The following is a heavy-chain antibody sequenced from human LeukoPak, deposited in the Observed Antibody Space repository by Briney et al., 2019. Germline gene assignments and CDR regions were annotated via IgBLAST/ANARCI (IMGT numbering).Heavy chain of an antibody. CDR3: ARAISDYDASDI. V-gene: IGHV3-20*04. J-gene: IGHJ3*02. Sequence: GGSLRLSCAASGFTFDDYGMSWVRQAPGKGLEWVSGINWNGGSTGYADSVKGRFTISRDNAKNSLYLQMNSLRAEDTAVYYCARAISDYDASDIWGQGTMVTVSS. CDR1: GFTFDDYG. D-gene: IGHD4-17*01. CDR2: INWNGGST.